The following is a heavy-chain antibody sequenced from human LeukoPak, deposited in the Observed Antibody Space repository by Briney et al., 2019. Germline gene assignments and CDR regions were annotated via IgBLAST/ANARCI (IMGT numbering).Heavy chain of an antibody. V-gene: IGHV3-74*01. CDR1: GFTLSTFW. CDR3: ARGGRGPDF. CDR2: INSDGSST. D-gene: IGHD3/OR15-3a*01. Sequence: GDLTLSCAPSGFTLSTFWMHWVRQAQGKGLVWVSGINSDGSSTNYADSVKGRFTISRDNAKNTLYLQMSGLRVEDTAVYYCARGGRGPDFWGQGTLVTVSS. J-gene: IGHJ4*02.